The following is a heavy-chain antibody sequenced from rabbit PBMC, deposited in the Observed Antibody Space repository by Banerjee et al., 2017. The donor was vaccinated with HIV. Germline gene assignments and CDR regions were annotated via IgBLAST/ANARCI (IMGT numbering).Heavy chain of an antibody. CDR1: GFSFITRYY. CDR2: IDPVFGST. V-gene: IGHV1S45*01. J-gene: IGHJ4*01. Sequence: QEQLEESGGDLVKPGTSLTLTCTASGFSFITRYYMSWVRQAPGKGLEWIGYIDPVFGSTYYASWVSGRFTISSDNAQNTVDLQMNSLTAADTATYFCARDTYYNGYTGYAYYFNLWGPGTLVTVS. CDR3: ARDTYYNGYTGYAYYFNL. D-gene: IGHD6-1*01.